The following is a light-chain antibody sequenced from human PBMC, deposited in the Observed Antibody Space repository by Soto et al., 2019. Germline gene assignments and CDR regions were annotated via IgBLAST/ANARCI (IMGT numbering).Light chain of an antibody. J-gene: IGKJ1*01. Sequence: EILMTHSPVPLSVSPGERATLSCRASQSVSSNLAWYQQKPGQAPSMIIYGAFTRDTGIPVRFSGCVSGTEFTMTISSLQSEDLAVYYCPQSNEWFITFGQGTKVDIK. CDR2: GAF. CDR3: PQSNEWFIT. V-gene: IGKV3-15*01. CDR1: QSVSSN.